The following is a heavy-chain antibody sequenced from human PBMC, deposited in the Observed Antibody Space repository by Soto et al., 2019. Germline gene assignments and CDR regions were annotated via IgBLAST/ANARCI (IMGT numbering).Heavy chain of an antibody. J-gene: IGHJ4*02. D-gene: IGHD6-25*01. CDR1: GYTFTSYG. CDR3: ARDGAAGLNDC. CDR2: ISAYNGNT. V-gene: IGHV1-18*01. Sequence: QVQLVQSGAEVKKPGASVKVSCKASGYTFTSYGISWVRQAPGQGLEWMGWISAYNGNTKYAQKFQGRVTMTTDTSKSTAYMEVRSMRADDAAVYYCARDGAAGLNDCWGQGTLVAVSS.